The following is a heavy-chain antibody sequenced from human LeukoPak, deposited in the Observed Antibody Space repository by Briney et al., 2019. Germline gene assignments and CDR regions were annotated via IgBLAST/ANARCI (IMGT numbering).Heavy chain of an antibody. D-gene: IGHD3-22*01. Sequence: SETLSLTCAVYGGSFSGYYWSWIRQPPGKGLEWIGEINHSGSTNYNPSLKSRVTISVDTSKNQFSLKLSSVTAADTAVYYCARLLYYDSSRGSTSNWFDPWGQGTLVTVSS. CDR2: INHSGST. J-gene: IGHJ5*02. CDR3: ARLLYYDSSRGSTSNWFDP. V-gene: IGHV4-34*01. CDR1: GGSFSGYY.